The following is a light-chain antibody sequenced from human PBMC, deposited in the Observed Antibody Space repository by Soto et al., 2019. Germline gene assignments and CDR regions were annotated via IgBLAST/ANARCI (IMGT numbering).Light chain of an antibody. CDR1: QTISSSF. V-gene: IGKV3-20*01. CDR3: HQFGSSPLDS. J-gene: IGKJ3*01. Sequence: EIVLTQSPGTLSLSPGERATLSCRASQTISSSFLAWYQQKPGQAPRLLIYRASRRAPGIPDRFGGSGSWTDFTLTITRLEPEDFAGYYCHQFGSSPLDSFGPGTKVEIK. CDR2: RAS.